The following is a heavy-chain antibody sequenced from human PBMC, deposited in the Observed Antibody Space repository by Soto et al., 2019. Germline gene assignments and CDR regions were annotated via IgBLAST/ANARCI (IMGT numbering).Heavy chain of an antibody. D-gene: IGHD3-10*02. CDR3: ATSPGFGGYYVV. CDR2: ITPSFGTR. Sequence: QVQLVQSGAEVKKPGSSVKVSCKASGGTFSTKYAISWVRQAPGEGLEWMGGITPSFGTRDYPQKFQDRVTITADASTSIVYMELTSLRSQDTAVYYCATSPGFGGYYVVWGQGTLVTVSS. V-gene: IGHV1-69*01. CDR1: GGTFSTKYA. J-gene: IGHJ4*02.